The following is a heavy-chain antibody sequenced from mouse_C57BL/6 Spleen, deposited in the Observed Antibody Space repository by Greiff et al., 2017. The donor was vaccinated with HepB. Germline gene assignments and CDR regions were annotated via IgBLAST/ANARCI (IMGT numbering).Heavy chain of an antibody. Sequence: QVHVKQSGAELVRPGSSVKLSCKASGYTFTSYWMHWVKQRPIQGLEWIGNIDPSDSETHYNQKFKDKATLTVDKSSSTAYMQLSSLTSEDSAVYYCARGGRYFDVWGTGTTVTVSS. V-gene: IGHV1-52*01. J-gene: IGHJ1*03. CDR2: IDPSDSET. CDR3: ARGGRYFDV. CDR1: GYTFTSYW.